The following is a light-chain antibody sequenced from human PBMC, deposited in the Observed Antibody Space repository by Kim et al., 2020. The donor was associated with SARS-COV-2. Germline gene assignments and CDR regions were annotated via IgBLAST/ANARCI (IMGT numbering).Light chain of an antibody. CDR2: GAS. CDR1: QSVDLY. CDR3: QQYAGQVT. V-gene: IGKV3-20*01. J-gene: IGKJ3*01. Sequence: SLSPGERATLSCRASQSVDLYLAWSQQKPGQAPRLLIRGASSRAIGIPDRFSGSGSGTDFTLTITRLEPEDFAVYYCQQYAGQVTFGPGTKVDIK.